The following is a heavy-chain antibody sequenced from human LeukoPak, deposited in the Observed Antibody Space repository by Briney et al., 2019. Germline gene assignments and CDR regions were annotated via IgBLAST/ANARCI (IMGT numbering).Heavy chain of an antibody. CDR2: ISSSSSTI. D-gene: IGHD6-13*01. CDR1: GFTFSSYS. V-gene: IGHV3-48*04. CDR3: AREGSLEAAGWFDS. J-gene: IGHJ5*01. Sequence: GGSLRLSCAASGFTFSSYSMNWVRQAPGKGLEWVSYISSSSSTIYYTDSVKGRATISRDNAKNSLFLQVNSLRAEDTAVYYCAREGSLEAAGWFDSWGQGTLVTVSS.